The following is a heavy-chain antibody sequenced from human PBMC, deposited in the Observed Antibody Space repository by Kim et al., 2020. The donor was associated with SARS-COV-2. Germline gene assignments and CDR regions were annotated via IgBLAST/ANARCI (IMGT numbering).Heavy chain of an antibody. J-gene: IGHJ6*02. CDR2: IGTDSLYT. V-gene: IGHV3-11*05. Sequence: GGSLRLSCAASGFSFGDYYMSWVRQAPGKGLEWLSYIGTDSLYTVYADSMMGRFTISRDNAKKSLWMQMSSLSVDDTAVYYCARGGGDSYYHGMDVWGRGTTVTVS. D-gene: IGHD2-15*01. CDR3: ARGGGDSYYHGMDV. CDR1: GFSFGDYY.